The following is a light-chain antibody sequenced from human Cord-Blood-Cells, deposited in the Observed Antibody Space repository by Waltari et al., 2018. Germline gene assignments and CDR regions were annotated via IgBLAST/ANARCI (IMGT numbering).Light chain of an antibody. CDR3: SSYAGSNKLV. J-gene: IGLJ3*02. Sequence: QSALTQPPSASGSPGQSVTISCTGTSSDVGGYNYVSCYQQNPGKAPKLMIYEVSRRPSGVPDRFSGSNAGNTASLTVSGLQAEDEADYYCSSYAGSNKLVFGGGTKLTVL. CDR2: EVS. CDR1: SSDVGGYNY. V-gene: IGLV2-8*01.